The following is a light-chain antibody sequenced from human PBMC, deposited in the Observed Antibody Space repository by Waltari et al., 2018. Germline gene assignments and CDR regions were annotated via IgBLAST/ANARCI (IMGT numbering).Light chain of an antibody. CDR2: AAS. V-gene: IGKV1-39*01. Sequence: DIQLTQSPSSLSTCVGDRVTITCRASQTIGHYLNWYQQKAGAAPKILISAASTLQPGVPSRFSGSGSGTDFALTISSLQPEDFATYYCQQSYTTLITFGQGTRLEIK. CDR3: QQSYTTLIT. J-gene: IGKJ5*01. CDR1: QTIGHY.